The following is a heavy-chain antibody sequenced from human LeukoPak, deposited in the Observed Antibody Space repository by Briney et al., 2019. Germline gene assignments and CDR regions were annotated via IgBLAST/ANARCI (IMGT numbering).Heavy chain of an antibody. J-gene: IGHJ3*02. Sequence: PGGSLRLSCAASGFTFSSYAMSWVRQAPGKGLEWVSAISGSGGSTYYADSVKGRFTISRDNSKNTLCLRMNSLRAEDTAVYYCAKVVYYYGSGVIDAFDIWGQGTMVTVSS. D-gene: IGHD3-10*01. CDR1: GFTFSSYA. CDR2: ISGSGGST. CDR3: AKVVYYYGSGVIDAFDI. V-gene: IGHV3-23*01.